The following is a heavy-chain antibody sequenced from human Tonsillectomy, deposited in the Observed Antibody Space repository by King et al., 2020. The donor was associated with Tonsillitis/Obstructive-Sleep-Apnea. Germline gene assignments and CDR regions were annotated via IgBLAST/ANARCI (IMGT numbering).Heavy chain of an antibody. J-gene: IGHJ4*02. D-gene: IGHD5-12*01. CDR1: GGSFSGYY. CDR2: INHSGST. Sequence: VQLQQWGAGLLKPSETLSLTCAVYGGSFSGYYWSWIRQPPGKGLEWIGEINHSGSTNYNPSLKSRVTISVDTSKNQFSLELSSVTAADTAVYFCARDGDRGYDKISPTFFDYWGQGTLVRVSS. CDR3: ARDGDRGYDKISPTFFDY. V-gene: IGHV4-34*01.